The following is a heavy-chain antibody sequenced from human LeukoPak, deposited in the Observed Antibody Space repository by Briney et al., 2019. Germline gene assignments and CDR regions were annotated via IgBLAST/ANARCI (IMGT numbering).Heavy chain of an antibody. CDR1: GGSISSYY. CDR2: IYYSGST. D-gene: IGHD5-12*01. J-gene: IGHJ4*02. V-gene: IGHV4-59*08. Sequence: SETLSLTCTVSGGSISSYYWSWIRQPPGKGLEWIGYIYYSGSTNYNPSLKSRVTISVDTSKNQFSLKLSSVTAADTAVYYCARHSRGLRFVAGSPLDYWGQGILVTVSS. CDR3: ARHSRGLRFVAGSPLDY.